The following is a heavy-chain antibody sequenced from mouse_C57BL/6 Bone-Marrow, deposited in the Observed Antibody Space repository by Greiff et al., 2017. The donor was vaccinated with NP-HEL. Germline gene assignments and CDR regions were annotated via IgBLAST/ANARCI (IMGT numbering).Heavy chain of an antibody. CDR3: TPPSYDYPWFAY. D-gene: IGHD2-4*01. CDR2: IDPENGDT. V-gene: IGHV14-4*01. CDR1: GFNIKDDY. J-gene: IGHJ3*01. Sequence: VQLKESGAELVRPGASVKLSCTASGFNIKDDYMHWVKQRPEQGLEWIGWIDPENGDTEYASKFQGKATITADTSSNTAYLQLSSLTSEDTAVYYCTPPSYDYPWFAYWGQGTRVTVSA.